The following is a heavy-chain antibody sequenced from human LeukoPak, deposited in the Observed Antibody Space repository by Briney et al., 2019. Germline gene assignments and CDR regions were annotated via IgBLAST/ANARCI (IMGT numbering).Heavy chain of an antibody. V-gene: IGHV3-21*01. Sequence: GGSLRLSCAASGFTFSSYSMNWVRQAPGKGLEWVSSISSSSSYIYYADSVKGRFTISSDNAKNPLYLQMNSLRAEDTAVYYCVQQLVSTYWGQGTLVTVSS. D-gene: IGHD6-13*01. CDR2: ISSSSSYI. CDR1: GFTFSSYS. J-gene: IGHJ4*02. CDR3: VQQLVSTY.